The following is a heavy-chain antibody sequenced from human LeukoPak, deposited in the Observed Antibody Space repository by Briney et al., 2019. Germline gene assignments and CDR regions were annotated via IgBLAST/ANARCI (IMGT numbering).Heavy chain of an antibody. V-gene: IGHV1-18*01. Sequence: ASVKVSCKASGYTFTSYGISWVRHAPGQGLEWMGWISAYNGNTNDAQKLQGRVTMTTDTSTSTAYMELRRLRSDDTAVYYCARDRSSGWYPRVALDYWGQGTLVTVSS. CDR3: ARDRSSGWYPRVALDY. J-gene: IGHJ4*02. CDR2: ISAYNGNT. D-gene: IGHD6-19*01. CDR1: GYTFTSYG.